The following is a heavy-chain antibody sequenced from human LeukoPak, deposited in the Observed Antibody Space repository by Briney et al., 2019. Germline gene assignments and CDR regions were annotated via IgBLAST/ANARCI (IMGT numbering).Heavy chain of an antibody. CDR2: ISAYNGNT. CDR3: ARDDRGRGYSGYDQVDY. V-gene: IGHV1-18*01. CDR1: GYTFTSYG. D-gene: IGHD5-12*01. Sequence: ASGKVSCKASGYTFTSYGISWVRQAPGQGLEWMGWISAYNGNTNYAQKLQGRVTMTTDTSTSTAYMELRSLRSDDTAVYYCARDDRGRGYSGYDQVDYWGQGTLVTVSS. J-gene: IGHJ4*02.